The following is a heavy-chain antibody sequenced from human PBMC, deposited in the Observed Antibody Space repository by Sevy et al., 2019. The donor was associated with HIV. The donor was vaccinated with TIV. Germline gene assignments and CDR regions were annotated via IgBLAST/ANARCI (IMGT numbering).Heavy chain of an antibody. Sequence: SQTISLTCAISGDSVSSNSAAWNWIRQSPSRGLEWLGRTYYRSKWYNDYAVSVKSRITINPDTSNNQFSLQLNSVTPEDTAVYYCARAGGGGYCSGGSCYSSYYYFYGMDVWGQGTTVTVSS. CDR3: ARAGGGGYCSGGSCYSSYYYFYGMDV. D-gene: IGHD2-15*01. CDR2: TYYRSKWYN. J-gene: IGHJ6*02. CDR1: GDSVSSNSAA. V-gene: IGHV6-1*01.